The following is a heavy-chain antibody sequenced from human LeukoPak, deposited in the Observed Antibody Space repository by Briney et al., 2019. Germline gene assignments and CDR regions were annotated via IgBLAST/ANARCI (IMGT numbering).Heavy chain of an antibody. CDR3: ARGVGIWFGELLTHFDY. CDR1: GDSISSYY. CDR2: IYYSGST. V-gene: IGHV4-59*06. J-gene: IGHJ4*02. D-gene: IGHD3-10*01. Sequence: SETLSLTCTVSGDSISSYYWSWIRQHPGKGLKWIGYIYYSGSTYYNPSLKSRVTISVDTSKNQFSLKLSSVTAADTAVYYCARGVGIWFGELLTHFDYWGQGTLVTVSS.